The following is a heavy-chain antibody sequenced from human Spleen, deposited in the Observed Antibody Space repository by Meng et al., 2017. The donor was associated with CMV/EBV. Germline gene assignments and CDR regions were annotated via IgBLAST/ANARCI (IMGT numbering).Heavy chain of an antibody. V-gene: IGHV4-34*01. CDR2: INHSGST. Sequence: SQTLSLTCAVYGGSFSGYYWSWIRQPPGKGLEWMGEINHSGSTNYNPSLKSRVTISVDTSKNQFSLKLNSVTAADTAVYYCARRYCISASCYRGFDYWGQGTLVTVSS. CDR1: GGSFSGYY. D-gene: IGHD2-2*02. CDR3: ARRYCISASCYRGFDY. J-gene: IGHJ4*02.